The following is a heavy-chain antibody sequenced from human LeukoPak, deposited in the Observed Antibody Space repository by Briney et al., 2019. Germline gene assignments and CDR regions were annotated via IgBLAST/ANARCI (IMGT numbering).Heavy chain of an antibody. CDR2: INPYSGDT. CDR1: GYTFTGYH. V-gene: IGHV1-2*06. CDR3: ARDQGSLTRSWYTGY. Sequence: GASVKVSCKASGYTFTGYHIHWVRQAPGQGREWMGRINPYSGDTNFAQKFQGRLTMTRDTSITTAYMDLSSLTPDDTAVYFCARDQGSLTRSWYTGYWGQGTQVTVSS. D-gene: IGHD6-13*01. J-gene: IGHJ4*02.